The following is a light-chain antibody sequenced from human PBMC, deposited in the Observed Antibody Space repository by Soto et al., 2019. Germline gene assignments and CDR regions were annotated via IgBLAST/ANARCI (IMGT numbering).Light chain of an antibody. CDR3: QQYGSSGT. V-gene: IGKV3-20*01. CDR2: GAS. Sequence: IVLTQSPGTLSLSPGERATLSCRASQSVSSSYLAWYQQKPGXAPXLLIYGASNRATGIPDRSGGGGSGTDFTLTISRLEPEYFAVYYCQQYGSSGTFGKGTKGDI. J-gene: IGKJ1*01. CDR1: QSVSSSY.